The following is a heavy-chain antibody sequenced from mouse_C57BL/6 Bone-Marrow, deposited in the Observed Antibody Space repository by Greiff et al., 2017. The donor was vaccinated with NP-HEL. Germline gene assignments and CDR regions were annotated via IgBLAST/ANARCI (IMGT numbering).Heavy chain of an antibody. CDR2: IWGVGST. CDR3: ASPYYYGSYYYAMDY. V-gene: IGHV2-6*01. D-gene: IGHD1-1*01. Sequence: VNLVESGPGLVAPSQSLSITCTVSGLSLTSYGVDWVRQSPGKGLEWLGVIWGVGSTNYNSALKSRLSISKDNSKSQVFLKMNSLQTDDTAMYYCASPYYYGSYYYAMDYWGQGTSVTVSS. J-gene: IGHJ4*01. CDR1: GLSLTSYG.